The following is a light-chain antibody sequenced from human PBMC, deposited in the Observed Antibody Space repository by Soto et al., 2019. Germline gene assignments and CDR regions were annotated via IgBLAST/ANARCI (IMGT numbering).Light chain of an antibody. V-gene: IGKV3-15*01. Sequence: EIVLTQSPATLSVSPGERATLSCRASQSVGSTVAWYQQKPGQAPRLLIYGAFARATGIPARFSGSGSGTEFTLTISSLQSEDFAIYYCQQYKDWPTTFGQGTKVDIK. CDR1: QSVGST. CDR3: QQYKDWPTT. CDR2: GAF. J-gene: IGKJ1*01.